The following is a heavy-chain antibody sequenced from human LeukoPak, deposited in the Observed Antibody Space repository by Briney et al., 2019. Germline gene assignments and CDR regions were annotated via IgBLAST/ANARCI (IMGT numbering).Heavy chain of an antibody. CDR2: IIPIFGTA. Sequence: ASVKVSCKASGGTFSSYAISWVRQAPGQGLEWMGGIIPIFGTANYAQKFQGRVTITADESTSTAYMELSSLRSEDTAVYYCARDRDPYSSSCYYYWGQGTLVTVSS. D-gene: IGHD6-13*01. CDR3: ARDRDPYSSSCYYY. CDR1: GGTFSSYA. V-gene: IGHV1-69*13. J-gene: IGHJ4*02.